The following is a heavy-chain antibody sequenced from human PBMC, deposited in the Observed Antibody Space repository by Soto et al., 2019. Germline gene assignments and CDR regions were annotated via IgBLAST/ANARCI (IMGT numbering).Heavy chain of an antibody. CDR3: ARETRGGLDT. J-gene: IGHJ5*02. CDR2: VYYSGTT. CDR1: GASVNVHY. V-gene: IGHV4-59*02. D-gene: IGHD3-16*01. Sequence: QVPLQESGPGQAKPSETLSLTCSVSGASVNVHYWNWVRQSPGKGLEWIGYVYYSGTTNYNPSFTSRVAISKDTSKNQISLRLTSVTAADTAIYFCARETRGGLDTWGQGTLVTVSS.